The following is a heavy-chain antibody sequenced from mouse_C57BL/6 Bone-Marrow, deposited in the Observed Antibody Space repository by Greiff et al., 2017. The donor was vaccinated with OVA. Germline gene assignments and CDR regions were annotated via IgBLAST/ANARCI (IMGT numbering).Heavy chain of an antibody. J-gene: IGHJ3*01. CDR2: ISSGGSYT. CDR3: ARQVRLWFAY. D-gene: IGHD2-14*01. V-gene: IGHV5-6*01. Sequence: EVKLVESGGDLVKPGGSLKLSCAASGFTFSSYGMSWVRQTPDKRLEWVATISSGGSYTYYPDSVKGRFTISRDNAKNTLYLPMSSLKSEDTAMYYCARQVRLWFAYWGQGTLVTVSA. CDR1: GFTFSSYG.